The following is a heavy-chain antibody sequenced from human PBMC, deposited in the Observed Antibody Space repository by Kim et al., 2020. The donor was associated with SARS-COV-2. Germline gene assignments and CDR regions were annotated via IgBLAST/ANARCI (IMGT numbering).Heavy chain of an antibody. V-gene: IGHV4-59*01. CDR3: ARGYSSSFDY. CDR1: GGSISSYY. Sequence: SETLSLTCTVSGGSISSYYWSWIRQPPGKGLEWIGYIYYSGSTNYNPSLKSRVTISVDTSKNQFSLKLHSVTAADTAVYYCARGYSSSFDYWGQGTLVTVSS. CDR2: IYYSGST. J-gene: IGHJ4*02. D-gene: IGHD6-6*01.